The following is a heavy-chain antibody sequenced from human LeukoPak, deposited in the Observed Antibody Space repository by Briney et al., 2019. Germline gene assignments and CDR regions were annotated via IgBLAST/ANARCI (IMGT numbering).Heavy chain of an antibody. V-gene: IGHV4-61*02. CDR1: GGSISSGSYY. CDR3: ARDRYGSSYRFDP. CDR2: IYSSGST. J-gene: IGHJ5*02. Sequence: SQTLSLTCTVSGGSISSGSYYWSWIRQPAGKGLEWIGRIYSSGSTNYNPSLKSRVTISVDTSKNQFSLKLSSVTAAGTAVYYCARDRYGSSYRFDPWGQGTLVTVSS. D-gene: IGHD6-13*01.